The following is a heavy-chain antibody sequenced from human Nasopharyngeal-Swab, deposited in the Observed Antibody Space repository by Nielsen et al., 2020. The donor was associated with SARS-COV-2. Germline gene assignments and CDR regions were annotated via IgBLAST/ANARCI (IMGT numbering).Heavy chain of an antibody. V-gene: IGHV3-21*01. CDR1: GFTFSSYS. J-gene: IGHJ4*02. CDR2: ISSSSSYI. D-gene: IGHD2-2*02. Sequence: GASLQISCAASGFTFSSYSMNWVRQAPGKGLEWVSSISSSSSYIYYADSVKGRFTISRDNAKNSLYLQMNSLRAEDTAVYYCARDGGGCSSPSCYTWGQGTLVTVSS. CDR3: ARDGGGCSSPSCYT.